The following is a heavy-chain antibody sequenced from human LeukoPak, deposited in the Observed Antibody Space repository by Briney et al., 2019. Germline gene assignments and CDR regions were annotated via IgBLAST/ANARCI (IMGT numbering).Heavy chain of an antibody. D-gene: IGHD2-8*02. V-gene: IGHV4-59*11. J-gene: IGHJ3*02. CDR3: ARLVGQAFDI. Sequence: PSETLSLTCTVSGGSISSHYWSWIRQPPGKGLEWIGYIYHSGSTYYNPSLKSRVPISVDRSKHQRPLKLSSGNAAETGVYYCARLVGQAFDIWGQGTMVTVSS. CDR2: IYHSGST. CDR1: GGSISSHY.